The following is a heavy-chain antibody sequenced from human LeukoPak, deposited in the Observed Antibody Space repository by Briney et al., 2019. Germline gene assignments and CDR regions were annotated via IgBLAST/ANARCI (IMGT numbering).Heavy chain of an antibody. CDR2: IYTSGST. D-gene: IGHD4-11*01. Sequence: SSETLSLTCTVSGGSISSGSYYWSWIRQPAGKGLEWIGRIYTSGSTNYNPSLKSRVTISLDTSENQFFLNLSSVTAADTAVYYCARGLDYTNYERFHYYYMDVWGKGTTVAVSS. J-gene: IGHJ6*03. CDR1: GGSISSGSYY. CDR3: ARGLDYTNYERFHYYYMDV. V-gene: IGHV4-61*02.